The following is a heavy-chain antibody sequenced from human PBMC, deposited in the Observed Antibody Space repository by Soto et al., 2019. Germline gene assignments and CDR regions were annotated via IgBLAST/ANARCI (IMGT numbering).Heavy chain of an antibody. J-gene: IGHJ5*02. CDR1: GFTFGTYA. Sequence: EVQLLESGGGLVQPGGSLRLSCAASGFTFGTYAMSWVRQAPGKGLEWVSSISGSGDSTYYADSVKGRFTISRDNSKNTLYLQMNSLRAEDTAVYYCAQDRSVYTRDWFDPWGQGTLVTVSS. CDR2: ISGSGDST. V-gene: IGHV3-23*01. D-gene: IGHD5-18*01. CDR3: AQDRSVYTRDWFDP.